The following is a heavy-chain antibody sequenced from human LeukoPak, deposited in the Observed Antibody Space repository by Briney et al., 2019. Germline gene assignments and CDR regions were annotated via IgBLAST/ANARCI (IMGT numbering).Heavy chain of an antibody. Sequence: ASVKVSCKVSGYTLTELSMHWVRQAPGKGLEWMGGFDPEDGETIYAQKFQGRVTMTEDTSTDTAYMELSSPRSEDTAVYYCATDPYYYGSGSYRTRNYGMDVWGQGTTVTVSS. CDR2: FDPEDGET. CDR1: GYTLTELS. CDR3: ATDPYYYGSGSYRTRNYGMDV. J-gene: IGHJ6*02. V-gene: IGHV1-24*01. D-gene: IGHD3-10*01.